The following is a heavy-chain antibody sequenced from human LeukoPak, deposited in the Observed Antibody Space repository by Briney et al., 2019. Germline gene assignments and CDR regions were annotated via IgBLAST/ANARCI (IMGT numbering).Heavy chain of an antibody. CDR1: GYTFTSYA. D-gene: IGHD6-13*01. J-gene: IGHJ5*02. V-gene: IGHV1-3*01. CDR3: ARVFPAAGPYWFDP. CDR2: INAGNGNT. Sequence: ASVTVSFTASGYTFTSYAMHWVRQAPGQRLEWMGWINAGNGNTKYSQKFQGRVTITRDTSASTAYMELSSLRSEDTAVYYCARVFPAAGPYWFDPWGQGTLVTVSS.